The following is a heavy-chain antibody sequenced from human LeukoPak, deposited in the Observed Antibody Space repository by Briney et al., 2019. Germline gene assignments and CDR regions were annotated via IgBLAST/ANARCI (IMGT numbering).Heavy chain of an antibody. D-gene: IGHD6-19*01. CDR1: GDSISNYY. CDR3: ARSPLIPSGWLGFDY. J-gene: IGHJ4*02. CDR2: IYSGGST. Sequence: SETMSLTCTVSGDSISNYYWSWIRQSPGTGLEWIGYIYSGGSTNYNPSLESRVTISIDTSKNQFSLKLRSVSAADTAGYYGARSPLIPSGWLGFDYWGQGTLVTVSS. V-gene: IGHV4-59*01.